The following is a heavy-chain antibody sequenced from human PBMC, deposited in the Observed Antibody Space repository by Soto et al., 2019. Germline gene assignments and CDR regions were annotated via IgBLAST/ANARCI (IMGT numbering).Heavy chain of an antibody. V-gene: IGHV1-2*04. D-gene: IGHD3-3*01. CDR2: INPNSGGT. CDR3: ARGGGITIFGVVTTNWFDP. CDR1: GYTFTGYY. Sequence: ASVKVSCKASGYTFTGYYMHWVLQAPGQGLEWMGWINPNSGGTNYAQKFQGWVTMTRDTSISTAYMELSRLRSDDTAVYYCARGGGITIFGVVTTNWFDPWGQGTLVTVSS. J-gene: IGHJ5*02.